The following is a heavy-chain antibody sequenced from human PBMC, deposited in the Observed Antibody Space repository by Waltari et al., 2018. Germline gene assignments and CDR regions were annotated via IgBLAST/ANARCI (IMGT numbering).Heavy chain of an antibody. CDR1: GFSLSTSGMC. J-gene: IGHJ3*02. D-gene: IGHD4-17*01. CDR3: ARVDYGGNSNAFDI. CDR2: IDWDDDK. Sequence: QVTLRESGPALVKPTQTLTLTCPFSGFSLSTSGMCVSWFRQPPGKALEWLALIDWDDDKYYSTSLKTRLTISKDTSKNQVVLTMTNMDPVDTATYYCARVDYGGNSNAFDIWGQGTMVTVSS. V-gene: IGHV2-70*01.